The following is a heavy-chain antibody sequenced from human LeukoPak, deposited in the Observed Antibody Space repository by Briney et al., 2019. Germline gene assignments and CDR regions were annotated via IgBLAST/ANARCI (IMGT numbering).Heavy chain of an antibody. CDR2: IKHDASEI. CDR1: GFTFSSYW. J-gene: IGHJ3*01. V-gene: IGHV3-7*01. CDR3: EGERGDAFDV. Sequence: PGGSLRLTFAASGFTFSSYWMNWVRQAPGQGLEWVANIKHDASEIYYVDSVKGRFTISRDNAKNSLYLQMKNLRAEDTAVYYCEGERGDAFDVWGQGTMVTVSS.